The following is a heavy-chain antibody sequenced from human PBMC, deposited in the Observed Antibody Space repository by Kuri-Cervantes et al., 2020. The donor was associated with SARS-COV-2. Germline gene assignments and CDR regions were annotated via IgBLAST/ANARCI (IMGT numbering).Heavy chain of an antibody. D-gene: IGHD3-22*01. CDR3: ARATYYYDSSGYYSDY. J-gene: IGHJ4*02. CDR1: GGSFSGYY. Sequence: GSLRLSCAVYGGSFSGYYWSWIRQPPGKGLEWIGEINHSGSTNYDPSLKSRVTISVDTSKNQFSLKLSSVTAADTAVYYYARATYYYDSSGYYSDYWGQGTLVTVSS. CDR2: INHSGST. V-gene: IGHV4-34*01.